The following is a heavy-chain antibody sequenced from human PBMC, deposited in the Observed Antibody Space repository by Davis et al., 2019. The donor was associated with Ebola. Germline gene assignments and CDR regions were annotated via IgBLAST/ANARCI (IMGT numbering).Heavy chain of an antibody. CDR2: IYYSGST. V-gene: IGHV4-59*01. CDR3: ARGKREYQLPSNWFDP. Sequence: PGGSLRLSCTVSGGSISSYYWSWIRQPPGKGLEWIGYIYYSGSTNYNPSLKSRVTISVDTSKNQFSLKLSSVTAADTAVYYCARGKREYQLPSNWFDPWGQGTLVTVSS. J-gene: IGHJ5*02. CDR1: GGSISSYY. D-gene: IGHD2-2*01.